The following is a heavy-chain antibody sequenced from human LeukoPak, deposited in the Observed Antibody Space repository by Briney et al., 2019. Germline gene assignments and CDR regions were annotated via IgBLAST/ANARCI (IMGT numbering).Heavy chain of an antibody. CDR3: AREDSSGYQDAFDI. D-gene: IGHD3-22*01. Sequence: PSETLSLTCTVSGGSISSGDYYWSWIRQPPGKGLEWIGYIYYSGSTYYNPSLKSRVTISVDTSKNQFSLKLSSVTAADTAVYYCAREDSSGYQDAFDIWGQGTMVTVSS. CDR2: IYYSGST. J-gene: IGHJ3*02. CDR1: GGSISSGDYY. V-gene: IGHV4-30-4*01.